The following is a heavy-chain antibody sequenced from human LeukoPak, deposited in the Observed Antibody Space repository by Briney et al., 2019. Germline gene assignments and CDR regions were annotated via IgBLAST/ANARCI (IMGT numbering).Heavy chain of an antibody. J-gene: IGHJ6*02. D-gene: IGHD2-2*01. CDR2: INPSGGST. CDR3: ARSTYYGMDV. V-gene: IGHV1-46*01. CDR1: GYTFTSYG. Sequence: GASVKVSCKASGYTFTSYGISWVRQAPGQGLEWMGIINPSGGSTSYAQKFQGRVTMTRDTSTSTVYMELSSLRSEDTAVYYCARSTYYGMDVWGQGTTVTVSS.